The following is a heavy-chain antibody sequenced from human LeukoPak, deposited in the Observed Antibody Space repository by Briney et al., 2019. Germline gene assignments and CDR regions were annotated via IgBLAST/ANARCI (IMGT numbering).Heavy chain of an antibody. V-gene: IGHV1-46*01. CDR3: AALGFFGEFGY. CDR2: INPSGGST. Sequence: ASVKVSCKASGYTFTTYYVHWVRQAPGQGLEWMGIINPSGGSTTYAQKFRGRLTMTRDTSISTAYMELSRLRSDDTAVYYCAALGFFGEFGYWGQGTLVTVSS. CDR1: GYTFTTYY. J-gene: IGHJ4*02. D-gene: IGHD3-10*01.